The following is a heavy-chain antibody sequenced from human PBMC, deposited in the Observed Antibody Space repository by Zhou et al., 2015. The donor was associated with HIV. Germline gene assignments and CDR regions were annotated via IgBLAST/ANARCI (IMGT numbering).Heavy chain of an antibody. CDR1: GYTFSDYDHYY. Sequence: QVHLVQSGAEVRKPGASVKVSCRASGYTFSDYDHYYIHLLRQVPGQGLEWMGWINPNNGATTYAQQFLGRLTMTRDTSINTVYMELSGLRSDDTAIFFYVRVSPGWNFDSWGQGTLVTVSS. V-gene: IGHV1-2*02. CDR2: INPNNGAT. CDR3: VRVSPGWNFDS. D-gene: IGHD6-19*01. J-gene: IGHJ4*02.